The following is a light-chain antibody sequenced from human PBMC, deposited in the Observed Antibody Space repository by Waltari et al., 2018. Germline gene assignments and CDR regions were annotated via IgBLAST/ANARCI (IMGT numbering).Light chain of an antibody. Sequence: DVVMTQSPLSLPVTLGQPASISCRSSQSLVHSDGTTYLNWFHQRPGQSPRRLIYKVSKRDSGVPDRFSGSGSGTDFRLKISRVEAEDVGVYYCMQSIHWPWTFGQGTKVEIK. V-gene: IGKV2-30*02. CDR2: KVS. J-gene: IGKJ1*01. CDR1: QSLVHSDGTTY. CDR3: MQSIHWPWT.